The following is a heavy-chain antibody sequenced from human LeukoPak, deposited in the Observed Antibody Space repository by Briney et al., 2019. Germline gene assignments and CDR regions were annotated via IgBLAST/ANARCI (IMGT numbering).Heavy chain of an antibody. CDR1: GFTVSGTH. J-gene: IGHJ4*02. D-gene: IGHD3-16*01. V-gene: IGHV3-53*01. Sequence: GGPLRLSCAASGFTVSGTHMSWVRQAPGKGLEWVSAMYTGGTTYYADSVQGRFTISRDNSKNTLYLQVNSLRAEDTAVYYCAKDEATSGGGLASWGQGTLVTVSS. CDR3: AKDEATSGGGLAS. CDR2: MYTGGTT.